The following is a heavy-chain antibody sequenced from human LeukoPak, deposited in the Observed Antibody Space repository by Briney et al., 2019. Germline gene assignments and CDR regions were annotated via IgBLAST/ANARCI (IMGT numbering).Heavy chain of an antibody. D-gene: IGHD1-26*01. CDR2: IYYSGST. V-gene: IGHV4-61*03. J-gene: IGHJ4*02. CDR3: ARAPSIVGTTPFGNY. CDR1: GGSVSSGSYY. Sequence: PSETLSLTCSVFGGSVSSGSYYWSWIRQSPGKGLEWIGCIYYSGSTNYNPSPRGRVAMSIDTSKNHFSLRLISVTAADTAIYYCARAPSIVGTTPFGNYWGRGTLVTVSS.